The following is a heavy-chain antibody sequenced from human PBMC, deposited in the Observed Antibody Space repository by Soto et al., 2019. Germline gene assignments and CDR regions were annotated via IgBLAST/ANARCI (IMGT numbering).Heavy chain of an antibody. CDR3: ATWVDYGDFEGFDF. D-gene: IGHD4-17*01. V-gene: IGHV1-2*04. CDR1: GYSFTYYK. Sequence: ASVKVSCKTSGYSFTYYKLHWVRQAPGQGLEWMGWVDPNGGGSNSAQKFQGSVTMTWDTSITTAYLDLTRLTTNDTATYFCATWVDYGDFEGFDFWGQGTLVTVPQ. CDR2: VDPNGGGS. J-gene: IGHJ4*02.